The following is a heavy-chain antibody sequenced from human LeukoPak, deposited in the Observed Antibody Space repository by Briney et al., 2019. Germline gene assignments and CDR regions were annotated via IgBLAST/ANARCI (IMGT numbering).Heavy chain of an antibody. CDR2: IKQDGSEK. V-gene: IGHV3-7*03. J-gene: IGHJ4*02. D-gene: IGHD1-26*01. CDR1: GFTVSSNY. CDR3: ARGDSGSSYRLFYFDF. Sequence: GGSLRLSCAASGFTVSSNYMSRVRQAPGKGLEWVANIKQDGSEKYFVDSVKGRFTISRDNAKNSLYLQMNSLRAEDTAVYYCARGDSGSSYRLFYFDFWGQGTLVTVSS.